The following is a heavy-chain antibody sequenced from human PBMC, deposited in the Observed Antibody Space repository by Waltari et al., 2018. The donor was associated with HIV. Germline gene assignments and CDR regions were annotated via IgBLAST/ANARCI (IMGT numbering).Heavy chain of an antibody. J-gene: IGHJ6*02. CDR2: IHSEGSRT. CDR3: ARGRTGTTSGYYYYYGMDV. V-gene: IGHV3-74*01. Sequence: EVQLVESGGGLVQPGGSLRLSCAASGFIFSTYWMHWVRQAPGKGLGVVCVLRIHSEGSRTSDADSVKGLFTISRDNAKNTLYVQMDSLRAADTAVYYCARGRTGTTSGYYYYYGMDVWGQGTTVTVSS. D-gene: IGHD1-7*01. CDR1: GFIFSTYW.